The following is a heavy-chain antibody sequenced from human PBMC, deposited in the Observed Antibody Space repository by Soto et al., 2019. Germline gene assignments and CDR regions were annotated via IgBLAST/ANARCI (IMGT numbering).Heavy chain of an antibody. Sequence: PGGSLRLSFAASGFTFSNAWMSWVRQAPGKGLEWVFRIKSKTDGGKTEYAANVKGRLTISRDDSKNTLYLQMNSLKTEDTAVYYCTTVWSISWYSDXWGQVTLFTVSX. V-gene: IGHV3-15*01. D-gene: IGHD6-13*01. CDR3: TTVWSISWYSDX. CDR2: IKSKTDGGKT. CDR1: GFTFSNAW. J-gene: IGHJ4*02.